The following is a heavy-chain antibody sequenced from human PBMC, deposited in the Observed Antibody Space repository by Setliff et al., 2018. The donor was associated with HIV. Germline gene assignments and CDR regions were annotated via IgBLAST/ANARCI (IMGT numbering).Heavy chain of an antibody. CDR2: IHHSGGT. D-gene: IGHD6-13*01. Sequence: SETLSLTCTVSGGSINSGSYYWNWIRQPAGKGLEWIGHIHHSGGTQYNPSLMSRLTMSVDSSKNQFSLSLSSVTAADTAVYYCARLPDINSWPFDYWARGTLVTVSS. J-gene: IGHJ4*02. CDR1: GGSINSGSYY. CDR3: ARLPDINSWPFDY. V-gene: IGHV4-61*10.